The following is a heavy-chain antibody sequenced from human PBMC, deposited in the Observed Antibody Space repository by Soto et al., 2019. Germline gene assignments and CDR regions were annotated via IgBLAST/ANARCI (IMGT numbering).Heavy chain of an antibody. D-gene: IGHD2-2*01. CDR2: ISSSSSTI. V-gene: IGHV3-48*01. J-gene: IGHJ3*02. CDR1: GFTFSSYS. CDR3: ARVSGIVVVPAAPDAFDI. Sequence: EVQLVESGGGLVQPGGSLRLSCAASGFTFSSYSMNWVRQAPGKGLEWVSYISSSSSTIYSADSVKGRFTISRDNAKNSLYLQMNSLRAEDTAVYYCARVSGIVVVPAAPDAFDIWGQGTMVTVSS.